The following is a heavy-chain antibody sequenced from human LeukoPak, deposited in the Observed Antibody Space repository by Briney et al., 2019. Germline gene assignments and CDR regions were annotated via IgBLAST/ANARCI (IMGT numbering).Heavy chain of an antibody. V-gene: IGHV1-2*02. CDR2: INPNSGAT. Sequence: ASVTVSCKASGYTFTGHYIFWVRQAPGQGLEWMGWINPNSGATNYAQKFQGKVTMTRDTSINKAYMELSSLILDGTAVYFYTREDWWGQGTPVTVSS. J-gene: IGHJ4*02. CDR1: GYTFTGHY. CDR3: TREDW. D-gene: IGHD3/OR15-3a*01.